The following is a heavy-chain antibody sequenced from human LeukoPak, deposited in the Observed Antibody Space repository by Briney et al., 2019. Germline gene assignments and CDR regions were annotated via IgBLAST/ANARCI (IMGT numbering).Heavy chain of an antibody. CDR3: ARAGIAALRYFDY. J-gene: IGHJ4*02. Sequence: GGSLRLSCAASGFTFSNDAMNWVRQAPGKGLEWVSYISSSSSTIYYADSVKGRFTISRDNAKNSLYLQMNSLRAEDTAVYYCARAGIAALRYFDYWGQGTLVTVSS. CDR1: GFTFSNDA. D-gene: IGHD6-13*01. V-gene: IGHV3-48*01. CDR2: ISSSSSTI.